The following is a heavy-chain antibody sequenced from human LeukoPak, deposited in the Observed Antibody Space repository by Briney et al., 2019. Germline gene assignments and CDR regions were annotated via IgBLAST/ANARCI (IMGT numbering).Heavy chain of an antibody. J-gene: IGHJ4*02. D-gene: IGHD3-16*01. CDR1: GGSISSSSYY. CDR3: ARRTSESWGYFDY. V-gene: IGHV4-39*01. CDR2: IYYSGNT. Sequence: SETLSLTCIFSGGSISSSSYYWGWIRQPPGKGLEWIGSIYYSGNTYYNPSLKSRVTISVDTSKNQFSLKLSSVTAADTAVYYCARRTSESWGYFDYWGQGTLVTVSS.